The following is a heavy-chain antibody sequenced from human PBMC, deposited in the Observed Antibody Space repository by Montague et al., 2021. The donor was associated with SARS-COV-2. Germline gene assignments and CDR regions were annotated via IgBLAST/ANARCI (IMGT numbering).Heavy chain of an antibody. D-gene: IGHD2-15*01. CDR1: GASITSSNW. J-gene: IGHJ5*02. Sequence: SETLSLTCTVSGASITSSNWWNWVRQPPGKGLEWIGLIYHSGSTNYNPSLKSRLTLSLDKSKNQFSLSLSSVTAADTAVYYCARQIQQVVLSPAKLTNWFDPWGLGTLVTVAS. V-gene: IGHV4-4*02. CDR3: ARQIQQVVLSPAKLTNWFDP. CDR2: IYHSGST.